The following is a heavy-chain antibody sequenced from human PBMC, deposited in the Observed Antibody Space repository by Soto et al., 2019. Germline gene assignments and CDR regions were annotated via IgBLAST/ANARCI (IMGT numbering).Heavy chain of an antibody. CDR1: GFTFSSYG. D-gene: IGHD3-10*01. V-gene: IGHV3-30*03. J-gene: IGHJ4*02. CDR2: ISYDGSNK. CDR3: AMKVLLRSA. Sequence: PXGSLLLSCAASGFTFSSYGMHWVRQAPGKGLEWVAVISYDGSNKYYADSVKGRFTISRDNSKKTLYLQMNSLRAEDTAVYYCAMKVLLRSAWGQGTLVTVSS.